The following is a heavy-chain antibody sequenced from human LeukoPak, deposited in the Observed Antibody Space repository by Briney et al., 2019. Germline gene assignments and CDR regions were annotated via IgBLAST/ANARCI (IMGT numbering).Heavy chain of an antibody. CDR3: ANYYQLAY. CDR2: IGGSGGNT. Sequence: GGSRRLSCAASGFTFSNSAMNWVRQAPGKGLEWVSVIGGSGGNTYYADSVKGRFTISRDNSKNTLYLQMNSLRAEDTAVYYCANYYQLAYWGQGTLVTVSS. D-gene: IGHD1-26*01. CDR1: GFTFSNSA. V-gene: IGHV3-23*01. J-gene: IGHJ4*02.